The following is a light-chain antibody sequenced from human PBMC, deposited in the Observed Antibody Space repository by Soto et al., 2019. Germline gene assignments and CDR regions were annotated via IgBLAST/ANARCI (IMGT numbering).Light chain of an antibody. Sequence: DIQMTQTPSSLSASVGDRVIITCRASQSISNWLAWYQQKPGKAPNLLIYKASSLKSGVPSRFSGSGSGTEFTLTISSLQPDDFATYSCQQYDTYWTFGQGTKADIK. CDR3: QQYDTYWT. J-gene: IGKJ1*01. CDR1: QSISNW. CDR2: KAS. V-gene: IGKV1-5*03.